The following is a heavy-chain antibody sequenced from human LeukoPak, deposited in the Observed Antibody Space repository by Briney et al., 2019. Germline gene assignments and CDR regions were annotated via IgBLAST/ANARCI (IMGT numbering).Heavy chain of an antibody. CDR1: GYSFTNYW. Sequence: GESLKISCKDSGYSFTNYWIGWVRQMPGKGLEWMGIIYPGDSDTRYSPSFQGQVTNSVDKSISTAFLQWSSLKASDTAVYYCARHLGWCNNTSGCDDESDAFDIWGQGTMVTVSS. CDR2: IYPGDSDT. J-gene: IGHJ3*02. CDR3: ARHLGWCNNTSGCDDESDAFDI. D-gene: IGHD2-2*01. V-gene: IGHV5-51*01.